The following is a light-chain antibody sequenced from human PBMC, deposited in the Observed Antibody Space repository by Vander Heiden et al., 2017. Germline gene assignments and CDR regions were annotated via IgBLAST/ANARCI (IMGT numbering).Light chain of an antibody. CDR2: DAS. J-gene: IGKJ2*01. CDR1: DHVSSSY. V-gene: IGKV3-20*01. Sequence: LSPGEAGVIISWHSDHVSSSYLDWYQQKPGKAPRLLIYDASKMETGIPDRFSGGGSETDFTFTINRLQPEDIATYYCHQYGSLPHTFGEGTKVEIK. CDR3: HQYGSLPHT.